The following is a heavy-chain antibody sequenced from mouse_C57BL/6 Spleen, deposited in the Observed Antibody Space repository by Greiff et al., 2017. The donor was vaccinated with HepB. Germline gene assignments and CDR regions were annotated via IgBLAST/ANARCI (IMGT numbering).Heavy chain of an antibody. CDR3: TKGGYGNPFAY. D-gene: IGHD2-1*01. J-gene: IGHJ3*01. CDR2: IDPETGGT. CDR1: GYTFTDYE. Sequence: QVQLKESGAELVRPGASVTLSCKASGYTFTDYEMHWVKQTPVHGLEWIGAIDPETGGTAYNQKFKGKAILTADKSSSTAYMELRSLTSEDSAVYYCTKGGYGNPFAYWGQGTLVTVSA. V-gene: IGHV1-15*01.